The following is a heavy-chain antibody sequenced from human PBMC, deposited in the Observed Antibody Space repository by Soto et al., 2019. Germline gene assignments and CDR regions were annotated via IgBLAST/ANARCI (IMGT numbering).Heavy chain of an antibody. V-gene: IGHV3-30*03. CDR1: GFTFSSYG. D-gene: IGHD6-19*01. J-gene: IGHJ6*02. Sequence: HPGGSLRLSCAASGFTFSSYGMHWVRQAPGKGLEWVAVISYDGSNKYYADSVRGRFTISRDNSKNTLYLQMNSLRAEDTAVYYCAIQQWLVSYGMDVWGQGTTVTVSS. CDR2: ISYDGSNK. CDR3: AIQQWLVSYGMDV.